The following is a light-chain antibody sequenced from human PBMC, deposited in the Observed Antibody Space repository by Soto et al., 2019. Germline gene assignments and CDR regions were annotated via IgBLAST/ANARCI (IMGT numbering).Light chain of an antibody. CDR3: TQLNSYPIP. CDR2: AAS. Sequence: DIQMTQKKNSLSSSVGYRFTITCLASQIISSYLNWYQQKPGKAPKLLIYAASSLQSGVPSRFSGSGSGTDFTLTISSLQPEDFATYYCTQLNSYPIPFGQGTRLAIK. V-gene: IGKV1-39*01. J-gene: IGKJ5*01. CDR1: QIISSY.